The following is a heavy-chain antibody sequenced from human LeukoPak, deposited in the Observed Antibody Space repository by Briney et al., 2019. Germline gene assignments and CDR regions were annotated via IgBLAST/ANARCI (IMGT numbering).Heavy chain of an antibody. CDR2: IWYDGSND. D-gene: IGHD6-13*01. CDR1: GFTFSSFG. CDR3: VKDSRIAAAGTLDY. Sequence: GGSLRLSCAASGFTFSSFGMYWVRQAPGKGLEWVAVIWYDGSNDDYADSVKGRFTISRDNSKNTLYLQMSSLRAEDTAVYYCVKDSRIAAAGTLDYWGQGTLVTVSS. J-gene: IGHJ4*02. V-gene: IGHV3-30*02.